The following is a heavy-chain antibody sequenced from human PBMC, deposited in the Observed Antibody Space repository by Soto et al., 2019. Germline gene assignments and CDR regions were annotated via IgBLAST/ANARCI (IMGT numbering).Heavy chain of an antibody. J-gene: IGHJ4*02. Sequence: GVLRLSCAASGFTFSDSAMHWVRQASGKGLEWVGRITSKANSYATAYAASVKGRFTISRDDSKNTAYLQMNSLKTEDTAVYYCTRGALSSSWHEVDYWGQGTLVTVSS. V-gene: IGHV3-73*01. CDR1: GFTFSDSA. CDR3: TRGALSSSWHEVDY. CDR2: ITSKANSYAT. D-gene: IGHD6-13*01.